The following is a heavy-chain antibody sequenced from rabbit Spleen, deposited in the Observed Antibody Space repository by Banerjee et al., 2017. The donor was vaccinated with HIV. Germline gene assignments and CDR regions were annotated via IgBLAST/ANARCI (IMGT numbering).Heavy chain of an antibody. D-gene: IGHD2-1*01. CDR3: AKSWTYDDYGDYYFRL. CDR2: IYTGNSNT. J-gene: IGHJ4*01. Sequence: LEETGGGLVQPGGSLTLSCKASGFDLNNYYMTWVRQAPGKGLEWIGVIYTGNSNTDYASWVNGRFTISSDSAQKTVDLQIDSLTAADTGTYFCAKSWTYDDYGDYYFRLWGQGTLVT. V-gene: IGHV1S7*01. CDR1: GFDLNNYY.